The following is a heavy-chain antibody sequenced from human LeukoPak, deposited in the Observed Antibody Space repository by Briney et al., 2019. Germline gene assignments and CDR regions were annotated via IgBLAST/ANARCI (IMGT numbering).Heavy chain of an antibody. CDR3: AREGRGYDFWSGYWSGYYYYMDV. D-gene: IGHD3-3*01. J-gene: IGHJ6*03. Sequence: ASVKVSCKASGYTFTSYYMHWVRQAPGQGLEWMRIINPSGGSTSYAQKFQGRVTMTRDTSTSTVYMELSSLRSEDTAVYYCAREGRGYDFWSGYWSGYYYYMDVWGKGTTVTVSS. V-gene: IGHV1-46*01. CDR2: INPSGGST. CDR1: GYTFTSYY.